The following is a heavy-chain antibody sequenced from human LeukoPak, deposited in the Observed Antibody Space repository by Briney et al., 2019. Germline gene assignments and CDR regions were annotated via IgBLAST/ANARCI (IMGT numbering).Heavy chain of an antibody. D-gene: IGHD4-17*01. CDR2: ISSSSSTI. V-gene: IGHV3-48*01. CDR3: ARDYGDYTRYYYYMDV. J-gene: IGHJ6*03. Sequence: PGGSLRLSCAASGFTFSSYSMNWVRQAPGKGLEWVSYISSSSSTIYYADSVKGRFTISRDNAKNSLYLQMNSLRAEDTAVYYCARDYGDYTRYYYYMDVWGKGTTVTVSS. CDR1: GFTFSSYS.